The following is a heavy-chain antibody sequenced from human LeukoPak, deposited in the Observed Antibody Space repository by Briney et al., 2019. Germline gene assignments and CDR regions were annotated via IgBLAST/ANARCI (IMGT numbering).Heavy chain of an antibody. J-gene: IGHJ3*02. V-gene: IGHV3-21*05. Sequence: GGSLTLSCAASGFSFSTHSMNWVRQAPGKGLEWVSYISHTANDIYYGESVRGRFTISRDNAKNSVYLQMHSLRAEDTAVYYCAGDGTGVLLGDAFDIWSQGTMVTVSS. CDR3: AGDGTGVLLGDAFDI. CDR2: ISHTANDI. CDR1: GFSFSTHS. D-gene: IGHD1-1*01.